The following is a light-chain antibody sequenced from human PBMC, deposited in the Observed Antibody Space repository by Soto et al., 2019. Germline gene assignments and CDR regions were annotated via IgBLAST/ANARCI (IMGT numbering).Light chain of an antibody. Sequence: DMQLTQSPSSLSASVGDKGTITCRASQHLASYFNCDEVKLGTAPKVLIYATSTLQAGVPSRFSGSGSGTVFIFTITSLQPGGLATCYCRQTYDTPLTFGGGTKV. V-gene: IGKV1-39*01. CDR2: ATS. CDR3: RQTYDTPLT. CDR1: QHLASY. J-gene: IGKJ4*01.